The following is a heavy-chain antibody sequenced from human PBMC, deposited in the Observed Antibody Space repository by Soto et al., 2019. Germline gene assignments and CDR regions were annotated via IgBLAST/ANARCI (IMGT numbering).Heavy chain of an antibody. CDR2: IHYSGSA. CDR3: ARGVGGSGLNWFDP. CDR1: GSSISGYY. Sequence: SETLSLTCTFSGSSISGYYWTWIRQSPERGLEWIGYIHYSGSANYNPSLNSRLTMSVDRSKSQFSMKLASVTAADTAVYYCARGVGGSGLNWFDPWGQGTLVTVSS. V-gene: IGHV4-59*12. D-gene: IGHD6-19*01. J-gene: IGHJ5*02.